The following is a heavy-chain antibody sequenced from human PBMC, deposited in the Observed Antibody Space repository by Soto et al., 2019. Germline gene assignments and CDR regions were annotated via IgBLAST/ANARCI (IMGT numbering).Heavy chain of an antibody. J-gene: IGHJ4*02. D-gene: IGHD3-22*01. Sequence: ASVKVSCKASGYTFTSYYMHWVRQAPGQGLEWMGIINPSGGSTSYAQKFQGRVTMTRDTSTSTVYMELSSLRPEDTAVYYCARERSDAAYDSSGYREYYFDYWGQGTLVTVSS. CDR2: INPSGGST. CDR1: GYTFTSYY. V-gene: IGHV1-46*01. CDR3: ARERSDAAYDSSGYREYYFDY.